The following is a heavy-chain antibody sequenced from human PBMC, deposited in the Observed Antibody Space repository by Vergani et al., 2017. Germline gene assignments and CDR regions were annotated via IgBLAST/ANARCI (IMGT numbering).Heavy chain of an antibody. V-gene: IGHV4-59*13. CDR3: ARGSRAEGGSGPDK. D-gene: IGHD6-13*01. CDR2: IYSTGST. J-gene: IGHJ4*02. CDR1: GGSFNTYY. Sequence: HLQESGPGLVKPSETLSLTCTVSGGSFNTYYWSWIRQSPGKGLEWIGYIYSTGSTNYNPSLNSRVTMSVDTSKNQFSLKLRSVTAADTAVYYCARGSRAEGGSGPDKWGQGTLVTVSS.